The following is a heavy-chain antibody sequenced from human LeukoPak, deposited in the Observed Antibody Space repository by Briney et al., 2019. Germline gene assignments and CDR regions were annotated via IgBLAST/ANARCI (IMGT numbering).Heavy chain of an antibody. CDR1: GGSIRSYY. V-gene: IGHV4-59*08. CDR2: IYYSGST. CDR3: ASGSYHFDY. J-gene: IGHJ4*02. D-gene: IGHD1-26*01. Sequence: SETLSLTCTVSGGSIRSYYWSWMRQPPGKGLEWIGYIYYSGSTKYNPSLKSRATISVDTSKNQFSPKLSSVTAADTAVYYCASGSYHFDYWGQGTLVTVSS.